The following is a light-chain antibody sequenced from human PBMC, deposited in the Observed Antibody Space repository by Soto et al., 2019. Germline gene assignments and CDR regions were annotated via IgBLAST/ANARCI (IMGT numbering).Light chain of an antibody. CDR2: DVS. Sequence: QSVLTQPPSVSGSPGQSVTISCTGTSSDVGGYNRVSWYQQPPGKAPKLLIYDVSNRPSGGSTRFSGSKSGNTASLTISGLQDEDEDDYYCTSYATGSAYVFVPGTKLTVL. CDR1: SSDVGGYNR. J-gene: IGLJ1*01. V-gene: IGLV2-18*02. CDR3: TSYATGSAYV.